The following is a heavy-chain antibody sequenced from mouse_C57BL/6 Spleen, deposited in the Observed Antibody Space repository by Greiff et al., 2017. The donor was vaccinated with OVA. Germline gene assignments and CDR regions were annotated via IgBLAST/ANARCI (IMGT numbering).Heavy chain of an antibody. D-gene: IGHD2-1*01. Sequence: VQLQQPGAELVMPGASVKLSCKASGYTFTSYWMHWVKQRPGQGLEWIGELDPSDSYTNYNQKLKGKSTLTVDKSSSTAYLQLSSLTSGDAAVYYCGRGIYYGIYVGAMDYWGQGTSVTVSS. CDR2: LDPSDSYT. J-gene: IGHJ4*01. CDR1: GYTFTSYW. CDR3: GRGIYYGIYVGAMDY. V-gene: IGHV1-69*01.